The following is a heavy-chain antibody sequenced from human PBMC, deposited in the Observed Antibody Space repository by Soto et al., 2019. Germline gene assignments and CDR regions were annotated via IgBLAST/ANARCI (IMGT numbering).Heavy chain of an antibody. D-gene: IGHD3-10*01. Sequence: QVQLVQSGAEVKKPGASVKVSCKASGYIFTSFGITWVRQAPGQGLEWMGWVSTYNGNTKYAQKLQGRVPISTDTSTSAAYVELRSLRADDTAVYYCTRGAGKGTGSHDWGQGTLVTVSS. CDR3: TRGAGKGTGSHD. CDR2: VSTYNGNT. V-gene: IGHV1-18*01. J-gene: IGHJ4*02. CDR1: GYIFTSFG.